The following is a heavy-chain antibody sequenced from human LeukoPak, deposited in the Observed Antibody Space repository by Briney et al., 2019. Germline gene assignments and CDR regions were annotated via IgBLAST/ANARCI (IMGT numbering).Heavy chain of an antibody. J-gene: IGHJ3*02. CDR3: AREVGAAASRFIPIDI. V-gene: IGHV7-4-1*02. CDR1: GYTFTSYA. D-gene: IGHD6-13*01. Sequence: GASVKVSCKASGYTFTSYAMHWVRQAPGQRLEWMGWINTNTGNPTYAQGFTGRFVFSLDTSVSTAYLQISSLKAEDTAVYYCAREVGAAASRFIPIDIWGQGTMVTVSS. CDR2: INTNTGNP.